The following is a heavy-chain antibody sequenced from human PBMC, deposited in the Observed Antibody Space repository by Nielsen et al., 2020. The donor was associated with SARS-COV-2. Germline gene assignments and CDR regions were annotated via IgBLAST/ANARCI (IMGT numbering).Heavy chain of an antibody. CDR3: ASLYSYGFEQDY. Sequence: GGSLRLSCAASGFTFSSYAMHWVRQAPGKGLEWVAVISYDGSNKYYADSVKGRFTISRDNSKNTLYLQMNSLRAEGTAVYYCASLYSYGFEQDYWGQGTLVTVSS. J-gene: IGHJ4*02. V-gene: IGHV3-30-3*01. D-gene: IGHD5-18*01. CDR2: ISYDGSNK. CDR1: GFTFSSYA.